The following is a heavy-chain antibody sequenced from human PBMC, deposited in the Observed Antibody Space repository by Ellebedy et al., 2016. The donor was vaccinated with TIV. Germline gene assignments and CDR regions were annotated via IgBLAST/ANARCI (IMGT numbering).Heavy chain of an antibody. CDR1: GYTFTSYA. CDR3: ARVSAAGSGAAPHNGMDV. V-gene: IGHV1-3*01. Sequence: AASVKVSCKASGYTFTSYAMHWVRQAPGQRLEWMGWINAGNGNTKYSQKFQGRVTITRDTSASTAYMELSSLRSEDTAVYYCARVSAAGSGAAPHNGMDVWGQGTTVTVSS. CDR2: INAGNGNT. J-gene: IGHJ6*02. D-gene: IGHD6-13*01.